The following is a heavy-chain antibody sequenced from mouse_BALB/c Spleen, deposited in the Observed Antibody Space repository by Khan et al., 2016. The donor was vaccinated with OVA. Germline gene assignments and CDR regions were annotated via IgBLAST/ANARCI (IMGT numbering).Heavy chain of an antibody. Sequence: EVQLQESGPGLVKPSQSLSLTCTVTGYSITSDYAWNWIRQFPGNKLEWMGYISYSGRTSYNPSLKSRISITRDTSKNQFFLQLNSVTTEDTATXYWARSVTITTVVATDVDYWGQGTTLTVSS. CDR3: ARSVTITTVVATDVDY. V-gene: IGHV3-2*02. CDR1: GYSITSDYA. D-gene: IGHD1-1*01. CDR2: ISYSGRT. J-gene: IGHJ2*01.